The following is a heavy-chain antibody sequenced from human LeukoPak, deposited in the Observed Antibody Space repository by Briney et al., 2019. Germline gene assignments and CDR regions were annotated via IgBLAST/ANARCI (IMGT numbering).Heavy chain of an antibody. Sequence: PGGSLRLSCAASGFTFSNYRMSWVRQAPGKGLEWLTAIYSGGDTYYIDSVKGRFAISRDNSRNTVYLQMNSLRADDTAVYYCARRRATVDYSMDVWGKGTTVTVSS. D-gene: IGHD1-26*01. J-gene: IGHJ6*03. CDR1: GFTFSNYR. CDR3: ARRRATVDYSMDV. V-gene: IGHV3-53*01. CDR2: IYSGGDT.